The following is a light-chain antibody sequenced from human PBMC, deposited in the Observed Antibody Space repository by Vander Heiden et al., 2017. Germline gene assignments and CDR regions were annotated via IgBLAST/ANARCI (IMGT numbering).Light chain of an antibody. CDR2: QDS. CDR3: QAWDSSNVV. V-gene: IGLV3-1*01. Sequence: SYELTQPPSVSVSPGQTASITCSGDKWGDKYACWYQQKPGQSPVLVIYQDSKRPSGIPERFSGSNSGNTATPTISGTQAMDEADYYCQAWDSSNVVFGGGTKLTVL. CDR1: KWGDKY. J-gene: IGLJ2*01.